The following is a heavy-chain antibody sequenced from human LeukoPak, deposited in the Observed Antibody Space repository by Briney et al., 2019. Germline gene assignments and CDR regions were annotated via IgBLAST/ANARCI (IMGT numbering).Heavy chain of an antibody. CDR3: AKESGKFDY. Sequence: GGSLRLSCVASGLPIADFAMHWVRQAPGKGLECVSLISGVGVSTFYADSVKGRFSISRDNSKNSLYLEMNSLRTEDAAMYYCAKESGKFDYWGQGTLVAVSS. CDR2: ISGVGVST. CDR1: GLPIADFA. J-gene: IGHJ4*02. D-gene: IGHD1-1*01. V-gene: IGHV3-43*02.